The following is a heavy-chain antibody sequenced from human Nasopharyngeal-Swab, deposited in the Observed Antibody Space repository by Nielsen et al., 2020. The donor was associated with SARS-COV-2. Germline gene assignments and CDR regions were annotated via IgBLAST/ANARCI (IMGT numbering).Heavy chain of an antibody. CDR2: ISYDGSNK. D-gene: IGHD4-17*01. Sequence: GESLKISCAASGFTFSSYGMHWVRQAPGKGLEWVAVISYDGSNKYYADSVKGRFTISRDNSKNTLYLQMNSLRAEDKAVYYCAKDETTTGYYFDYWGQGTLVTVSS. CDR1: GFTFSSYG. V-gene: IGHV3-30*18. CDR3: AKDETTTGYYFDY. J-gene: IGHJ4*02.